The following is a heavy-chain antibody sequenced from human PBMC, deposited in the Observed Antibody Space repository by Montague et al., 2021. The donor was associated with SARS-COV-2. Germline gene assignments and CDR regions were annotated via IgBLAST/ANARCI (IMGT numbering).Heavy chain of an antibody. CDR1: GGSISSHY. J-gene: IGHJ4*02. Sequence: SETLSLTCTVSGGSISSHYWNWIRQPPGKGLEWIGYINYNGRTNYNPSLRSRVTISVDTSKDQFSLKLSSVTAADTAVYYCARGGGGGYRYYFDDWGQGSLVTVSS. V-gene: IGHV4-59*11. CDR3: ARGGGGGYRYYFDD. CDR2: INYNGRT. D-gene: IGHD3-22*01.